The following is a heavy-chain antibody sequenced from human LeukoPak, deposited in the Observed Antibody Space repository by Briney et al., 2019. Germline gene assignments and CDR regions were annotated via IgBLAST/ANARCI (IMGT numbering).Heavy chain of an antibody. D-gene: IGHD6-19*01. CDR3: ARDQGGSSGWSESFDY. CDR2: IKQDGSDK. V-gene: IGHV3-7*03. CDR1: GFTFSSYW. J-gene: IGHJ4*02. Sequence: GGSLRLSCAASGFTFSSYWMTWVRQAPGKGLEWVVNIKQDGSDKYYVDSVRARFTISRDNAKNSLYLQMNSLRAEDTAVYYCARDQGGSSGWSESFDYWGQGTLVTVSS.